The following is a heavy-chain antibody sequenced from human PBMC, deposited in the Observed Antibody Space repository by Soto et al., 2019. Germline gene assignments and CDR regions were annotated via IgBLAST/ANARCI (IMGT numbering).Heavy chain of an antibody. V-gene: IGHV1-69*12. CDR3: ARVVSSAAQGRTHFAY. Sequence: QVQLVQSGAEVKKPGSSVKVSCKASGGTFSSYAISWVRQAPGQGLEWMGGFIPIFGTANYAQKFQGRVTITADESTSTAYMELSSLRSEDTAVYYCARVVSSAAQGRTHFAYWGQGTMVTVSS. CDR1: GGTFSSYA. D-gene: IGHD3-16*01. CDR2: FIPIFGTA. J-gene: IGHJ4*02.